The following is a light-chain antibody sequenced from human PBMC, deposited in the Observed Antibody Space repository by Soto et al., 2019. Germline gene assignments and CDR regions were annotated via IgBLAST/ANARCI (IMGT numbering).Light chain of an antibody. CDR1: QSISSW. V-gene: IGKV1-5*03. Sequence: DIQMTQSPSTLSASVGDRVTITCRASQSISSWLAWYQQKPGKDPKLLIYKASSLESGVPPRFSGSGSGTEFTPTISSLLPDDFAPYYCQQYNSYPRTFGQGTKVEIK. J-gene: IGKJ1*01. CDR3: QQYNSYPRT. CDR2: KAS.